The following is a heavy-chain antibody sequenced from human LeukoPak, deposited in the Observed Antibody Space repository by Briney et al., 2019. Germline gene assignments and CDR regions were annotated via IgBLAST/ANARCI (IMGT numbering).Heavy chain of an antibody. CDR1: GFTFSSYA. D-gene: IGHD2-15*01. V-gene: IGHV4-31*02. J-gene: IGHJ6*02. CDR3: ARDRDSPGSGMDV. CDR2: IYYSGST. Sequence: LRLSCAASGFTFSSYAMSWVRQAPGKGLEWIGYIYYSGSTYYNPSLKSRVTISVDTSKNQFSLKLSSVTAADTAVYYCARDRDSPGSGMDVWGQGTTVTVSS.